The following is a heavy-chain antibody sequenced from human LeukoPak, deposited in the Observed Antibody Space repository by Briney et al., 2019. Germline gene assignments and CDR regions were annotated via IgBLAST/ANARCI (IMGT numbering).Heavy chain of an antibody. J-gene: IGHJ6*02. V-gene: IGHV4-38-2*02. D-gene: IGHD4-17*01. Sequence: SETLSLTCTVSGYSISSGYYWGWIRQPPGKGLEWIGSIYHSGSTYYNPSLKSRVTISVDTSKNQFSLKLTSVAAADTAVYYCARLLYGDYVDYYYYYVMDVWGQGTTVTVAS. CDR1: GYSISSGYY. CDR2: IYHSGST. CDR3: ARLLYGDYVDYYYYYVMDV.